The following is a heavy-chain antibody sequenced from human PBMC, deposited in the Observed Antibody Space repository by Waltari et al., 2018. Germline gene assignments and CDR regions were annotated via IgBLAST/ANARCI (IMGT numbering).Heavy chain of an antibody. Sequence: QVQLVQSGAEVKKPGSSVKVSCKASGGTFSSSSISWVRRAPGQGLEWMGRIIPILGIANYAQKFQGRVTITADKSTSTAYMELSSLRSEDTAVYYCARASVGQQHSWMGAFDIWGQGTMVTVSS. V-gene: IGHV1-69*02. J-gene: IGHJ3*02. CDR3: ARASVGQQHSWMGAFDI. D-gene: IGHD6-13*01. CDR2: IIPILGIA. CDR1: GGTFSSSS.